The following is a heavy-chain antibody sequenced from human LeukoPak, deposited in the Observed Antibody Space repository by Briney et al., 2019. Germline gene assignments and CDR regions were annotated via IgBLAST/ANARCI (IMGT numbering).Heavy chain of an antibody. J-gene: IGHJ4*02. V-gene: IGHV4-34*01. CDR3: ARGRLRGYYGSGRPFDY. D-gene: IGHD3-10*01. CDR2: INHSGST. Sequence: PSETLSLTCAVYGGSFSGYYWSWIRQPPGKGLEWIGEINHSGSTNYNPSLKSRVTISVDTSKNQFSLKLSSVTAADTAVYYCARGRLRGYYGSGRPFDYWGQGTLVTASS. CDR1: GGSFSGYY.